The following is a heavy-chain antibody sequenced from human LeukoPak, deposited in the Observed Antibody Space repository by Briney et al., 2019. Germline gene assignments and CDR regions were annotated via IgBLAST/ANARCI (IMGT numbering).Heavy chain of an antibody. D-gene: IGHD3-22*01. CDR2: ISAYNGNT. CDR1: GYTFTSYD. V-gene: IGHV1-18*01. Sequence: ASVKVSCKASGYTFTSYDINWVRQATGQGLEWMGWISAYNGNTNYAQKLQGRVTMTTDTSTSTAYMELRSLRSDDTAVYYCARDLYTYYYDSSGYPPHNPFDYWGQGTLVTVSS. J-gene: IGHJ4*02. CDR3: ARDLYTYYYDSSGYPPHNPFDY.